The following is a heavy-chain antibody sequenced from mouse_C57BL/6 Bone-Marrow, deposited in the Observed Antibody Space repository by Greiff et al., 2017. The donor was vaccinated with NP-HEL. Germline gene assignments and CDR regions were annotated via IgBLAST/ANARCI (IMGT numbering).Heavy chain of an antibody. V-gene: IGHV5-6*01. CDR2: ISSGGSYT. Sequence: EVQLVESGGDLVKPGGSLKLSCAASGFTFSSYGMSWVRQTPDKRLEWVATISSGGSYTYYPDSVKGRFTISRDNAKNTRYLQMSRLKSEDTAMYYCARQDRGGWTSWGQGTSVTVSS. D-gene: IGHD2-3*01. J-gene: IGHJ4*01. CDR1: GFTFSSYG. CDR3: ARQDRGGWTS.